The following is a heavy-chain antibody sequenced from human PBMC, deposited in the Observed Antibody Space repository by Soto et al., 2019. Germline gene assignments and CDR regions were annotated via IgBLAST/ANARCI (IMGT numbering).Heavy chain of an antibody. V-gene: IGHV1-18*04. CDR2: IAPHSGRT. D-gene: IGHD3-10*01. Sequence: QVQLVQSGPAVKTPGASVRVSCVASGYAFTSYGVNWVRQAPGQGLEWMGCIAPHSGRTTYLPKFQGRVTMTADVSTHTVYIELRGLQSADTGIYFCARAATGSYHSAYWGQGTVVTVSS. CDR3: ARAATGSYHSAY. CDR1: GYAFTSYG. J-gene: IGHJ4*02.